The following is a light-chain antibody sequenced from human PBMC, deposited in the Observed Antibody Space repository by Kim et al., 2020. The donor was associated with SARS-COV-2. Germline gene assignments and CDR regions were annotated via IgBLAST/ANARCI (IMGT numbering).Light chain of an antibody. CDR3: QQRSNWPPT. J-gene: IGKJ4*01. Sequence: QGERATLSCRASQRINNVLAWYKHRPGQAPRLLIYDASSRAADIPARFSGSGSGTDFTLTISSLEPEDFAVYYCQQRSNWPPTFGGGTKVDIK. CDR2: DAS. CDR1: QRINNV. V-gene: IGKV3-11*01.